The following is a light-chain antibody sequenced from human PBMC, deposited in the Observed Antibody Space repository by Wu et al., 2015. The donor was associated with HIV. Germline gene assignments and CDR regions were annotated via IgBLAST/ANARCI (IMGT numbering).Light chain of an antibody. CDR2: GAS. V-gene: IGKV3-15*01. CDR3: QQYNNWPPRT. Sequence: EIVLTQSPATLSVSPGERATLSCRASQSVSSNLAWYQQKRGQSPRLLIYGASTRATGIPARFSGSGSGTEFTLTITSVQSEDFAVYYCQQYNNWPPRTFGQGTKLEIK. CDR1: QSVSSN. J-gene: IGKJ2*01.